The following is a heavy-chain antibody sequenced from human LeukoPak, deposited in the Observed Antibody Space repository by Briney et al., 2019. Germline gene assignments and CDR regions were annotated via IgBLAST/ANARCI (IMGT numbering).Heavy chain of an antibody. CDR3: ARDPDYYASSGSFDL. Sequence: GGSLRLSCAASGFTFSSYAMHWVRQAPGKGLEWVAVISYDGSNKYYADSVKGRLTISRDNSKNTLYLQMNSLRAEDTAIYYCARDPDYYASSGSFDLWGRGTLVTVSS. D-gene: IGHD3-22*01. J-gene: IGHJ2*01. CDR2: ISYDGSNK. CDR1: GFTFSSYA. V-gene: IGHV3-30-3*01.